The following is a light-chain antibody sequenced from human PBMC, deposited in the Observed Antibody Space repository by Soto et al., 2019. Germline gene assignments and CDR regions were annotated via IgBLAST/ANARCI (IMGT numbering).Light chain of an antibody. Sequence: EIVLTQSPATLSLSPVERATLSCRASQSVSSSYLAWYQQKPGQAPRLLIYGASSRATGIPDRFSGSGSGTDFTLTISRLEPEDFAVYYCQQYGSSPGTFGQGTKV. CDR3: QQYGSSPGT. CDR1: QSVSSSY. CDR2: GAS. V-gene: IGKV3-20*01. J-gene: IGKJ1*01.